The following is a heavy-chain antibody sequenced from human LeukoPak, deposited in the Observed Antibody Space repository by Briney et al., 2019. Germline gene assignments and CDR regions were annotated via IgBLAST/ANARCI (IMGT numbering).Heavy chain of an antibody. Sequence: SETLSLTCTVSGYSISSGYYWGWIRQPPGKGLEWIGSIYHSGSTYYNPSLKSRVTISVDTSKNQFSLKLSSVTAADTAVYYCARWGRSGAWGEGTTVTVSS. CDR3: ARWGRSGA. CDR2: IYHSGST. V-gene: IGHV4-38-2*02. CDR1: GYSISSGYY. D-gene: IGHD3-16*01. J-gene: IGHJ6*04.